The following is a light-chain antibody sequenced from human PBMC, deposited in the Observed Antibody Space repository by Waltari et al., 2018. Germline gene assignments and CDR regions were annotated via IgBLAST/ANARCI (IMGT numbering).Light chain of an antibody. CDR2: QDI. J-gene: IGLJ3*02. CDR3: QAWDSSTVV. CDR1: KLGDKY. V-gene: IGLV3-1*01. Sequence: SYALTQPPSVSVSPGPTASITCSGDKLGDKYTCWYQQKPGQSPVLVIFQDIKRPSGIPERFSGSNSGNTATLTISGTQPMDEADYYCQAWDSSTVVFGGGTKLTVL.